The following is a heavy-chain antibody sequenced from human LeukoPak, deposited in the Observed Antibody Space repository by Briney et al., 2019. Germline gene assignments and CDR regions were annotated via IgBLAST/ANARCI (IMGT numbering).Heavy chain of an antibody. V-gene: IGHV3-66*01. CDR1: GFTVRINH. CDR3: ARDGYYDSSGYRKHDGFDI. J-gene: IGHJ3*02. Sequence: PGGSLRLSCAPSGFTVRINHMRCVPPAPEEGVEGVSLLYSGGITQYADSVKGRFTSCSDNSKNTLYLQMTSLRAEDTAVYHGARDGYYDSSGYRKHDGFDIWGQGTLVTVSS. CDR2: LYSGGIT. D-gene: IGHD3-22*01.